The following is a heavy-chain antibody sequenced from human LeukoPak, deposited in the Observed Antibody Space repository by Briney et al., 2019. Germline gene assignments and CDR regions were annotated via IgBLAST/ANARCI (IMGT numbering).Heavy chain of an antibody. CDR3: ASESLIAAAGPFDY. V-gene: IGHV4-39*01. D-gene: IGHD6-13*01. Sequence: SETLSLTCTVSGGSISSSSYYWGWIRQPPGKGLAWIGSIFYTGSTYYNPSLKSRVSISVDTSKNQFSLKVSSVTAADTAVYFCASESLIAAAGPFDYWGQGTLVTVSS. J-gene: IGHJ4*02. CDR2: IFYTGST. CDR1: GGSISSSSYY.